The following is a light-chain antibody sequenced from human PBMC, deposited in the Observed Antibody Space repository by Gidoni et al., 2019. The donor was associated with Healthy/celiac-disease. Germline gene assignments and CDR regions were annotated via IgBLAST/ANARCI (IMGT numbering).Light chain of an antibody. Sequence: VLTLSPCTLSLSPGERATLSCRASQSVSSSYLAWYQQKPGQAPRLLIYGASSRATGIPDRFSGSGSGTDFTLTISRLEPEDFAVYYCQQYDTSTWTFGQGTKVEIK. CDR2: GAS. J-gene: IGKJ1*01. CDR1: QSVSSSY. CDR3: QQYDTSTWT. V-gene: IGKV3-20*01.